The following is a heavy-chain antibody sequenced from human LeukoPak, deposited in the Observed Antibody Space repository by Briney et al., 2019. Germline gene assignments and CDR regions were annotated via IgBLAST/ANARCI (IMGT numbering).Heavy chain of an antibody. J-gene: IGHJ4*02. V-gene: IGHV1-2*02. CDR1: GYTFTGYY. Sequence: ASVSVSCTASGYTFTGYYMHWVRQARGQGLEWMGWINPNSGGTNYAQKFQGRVTMTRDTSISTAYMELSRLRSDDTAVYYCARVRGRTGSSWYYFDYWGQGTLVTVSS. D-gene: IGHD6-13*01. CDR2: INPNSGGT. CDR3: ARVRGRTGSSWYYFDY.